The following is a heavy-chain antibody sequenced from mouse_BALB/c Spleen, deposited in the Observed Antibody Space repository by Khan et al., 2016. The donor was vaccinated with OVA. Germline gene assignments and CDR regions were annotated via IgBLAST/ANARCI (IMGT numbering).Heavy chain of an antibody. V-gene: IGHV3-2*02. CDR2: ISSTGST. D-gene: IGHD2-14*01. CDR1: GYSITSEYA. CDR3: DRSLYYSYGYALDF. J-gene: IGHJ4*01. Sequence: EVQLVESGPGLVKPSQSLSLTCTVTGYSITSEYARTWLRKFSGNKLEWMAYISSTGSTSYNPALNSRISNTRDTTKNQFCLHLKSVITEDTATNYLDRSLYYSYGYALDFRGRGTSVTVSS.